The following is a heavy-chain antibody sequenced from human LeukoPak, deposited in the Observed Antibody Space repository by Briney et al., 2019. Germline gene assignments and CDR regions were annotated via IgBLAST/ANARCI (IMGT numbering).Heavy chain of an antibody. D-gene: IGHD3-10*01. CDR2: ISYDGSNK. CDR1: GFTFSSYG. V-gene: IGHV3-30*18. Sequence: GRSLRLSCAASGFTFSSYGMHWVRQAPGKGLEWVAVISYDGSNKYYADSVKGRFTISRGNSKNTLYLQMNSLRAEDTAVYYCAKETYYYGSGSYYYGMDVWGQGTTVTVSS. CDR3: AKETYYYGSGSYYYGMDV. J-gene: IGHJ6*02.